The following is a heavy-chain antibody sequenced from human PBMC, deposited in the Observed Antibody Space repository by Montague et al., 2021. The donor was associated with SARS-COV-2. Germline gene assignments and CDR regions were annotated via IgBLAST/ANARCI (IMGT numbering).Heavy chain of an antibody. Sequence: SETLSLTCTVYAASISSSYCSWTQQPPGKSPEWIGYIYFSGGNYYKPSLKSRVSISVDTSKNQFSLKLSTVTAAYTAVYYCARGIFTIPFIPAHYYMDVWGKGTPVTVSS. CDR3: ARGIFTIPFIPAHYYMDV. J-gene: IGHJ6*03. CDR1: AASISSSY. V-gene: IGHV4-59*01. CDR2: IYFSGGN. D-gene: IGHD3-3*01.